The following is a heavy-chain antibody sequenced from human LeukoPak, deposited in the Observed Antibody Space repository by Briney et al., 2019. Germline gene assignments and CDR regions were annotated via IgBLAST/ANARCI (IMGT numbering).Heavy chain of an antibody. CDR1: GFTFSSYT. D-gene: IGHD2-21*01. CDR3: ATLGCAGENCPRAGRALGGY. V-gene: IGHV3-21*01. J-gene: IGHJ4*02. CDR2: ISSGGTFV. Sequence: GRSLRLSCTGSGFTFSSYTLHWVRQAAGKELEWVSSISSGGTFVFYADSVTGRFTISRDNAGKFLYLQMDSLRAEDTAVYYCATLGCAGENCPRAGRALGGYWGPGTLVTVSS.